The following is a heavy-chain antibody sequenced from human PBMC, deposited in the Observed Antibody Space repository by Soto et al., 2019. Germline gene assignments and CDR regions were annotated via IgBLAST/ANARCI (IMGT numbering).Heavy chain of an antibody. CDR3: ARARLVEWLFPADDFDG. V-gene: IGHV1-18*01. CDR2: ISAYNGNT. J-gene: IGHJ4*02. CDR1: GYTFTSYG. Sequence: ASVKVSCKASGYTFTSYGISWVRQAPGQGLEWMGWISAYNGNTNYAQKLQGRVTMTTDTSTSTAYMELRSLRSDDTAVYYCARARLVEWLFPADDFDGWGQGTLVTVAS. D-gene: IGHD3-3*01.